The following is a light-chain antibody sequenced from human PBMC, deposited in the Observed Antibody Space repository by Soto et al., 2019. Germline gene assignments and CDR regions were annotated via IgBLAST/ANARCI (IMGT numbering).Light chain of an antibody. CDR1: QSVSSN. J-gene: IGKJ1*01. Sequence: EIVMTQSPATLSASPGERATLSCRASQSVSSNLAWYQQKPGQAPRLLIYRASTRATGIPARFSGSGSGTDFTLTISSLQSEDFAVYYCQHYNNWPPWTFGQGTKVEIK. CDR3: QHYNNWPPWT. V-gene: IGKV3-15*01. CDR2: RAS.